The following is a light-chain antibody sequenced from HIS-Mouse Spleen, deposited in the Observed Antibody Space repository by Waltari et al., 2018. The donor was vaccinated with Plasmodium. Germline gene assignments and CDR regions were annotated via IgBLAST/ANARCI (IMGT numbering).Light chain of an antibody. CDR2: EDS. Sequence: SYELTQSPSVSVSPGQTARITCSGDALPKKYAYWYQQKSGQAPVLVIYEDSKRPAGIPERFAGSSSGTMATLTISVAQVEDEAGYYCYSTDSSGNHRVFGGGTKLTVL. CDR3: YSTDSSGNHRV. CDR1: ALPKKY. V-gene: IGLV3-10*01. J-gene: IGLJ3*02.